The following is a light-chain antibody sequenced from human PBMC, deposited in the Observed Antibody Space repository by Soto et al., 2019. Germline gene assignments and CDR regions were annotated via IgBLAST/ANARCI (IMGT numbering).Light chain of an antibody. Sequence: DIQMTQSPSSLSAYVGDRVSITCRASQDIANFLAWYQHKPGKVPTLLIYAASTLQSGVPSRFSGSASGTDFTLTISSLHPDEVPTYYCQKYYSPPRTFGQGTKVEI. J-gene: IGKJ1*01. CDR3: QKYYSPPRT. CDR1: QDIANF. CDR2: AAS. V-gene: IGKV1-27*01.